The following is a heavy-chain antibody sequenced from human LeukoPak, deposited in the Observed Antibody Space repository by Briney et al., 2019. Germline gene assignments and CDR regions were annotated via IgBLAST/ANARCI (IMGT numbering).Heavy chain of an antibody. Sequence: GGSLRLSCAASGFTFSSYSMNWVRQAPGKGLEWVSSISSSSSYIYYADSVKGRFTISRDNAKNSLYLQMNSLRAKDTAVYYCAKHAASINVVATISFDYWGQGTLVTVSS. D-gene: IGHD2-21*01. CDR1: GFTFSSYS. V-gene: IGHV3-21*04. CDR3: AKHAASINVVATISFDY. J-gene: IGHJ4*02. CDR2: ISSSSSYI.